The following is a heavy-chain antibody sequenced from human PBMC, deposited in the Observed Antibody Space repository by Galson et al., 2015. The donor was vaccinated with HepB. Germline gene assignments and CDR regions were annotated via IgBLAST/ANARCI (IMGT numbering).Heavy chain of an antibody. D-gene: IGHD3-16*01. Sequence: SLRLSCAASGFTFSGSAMHWVRQASGKGLEWVGRIRSKANSYATAYAASVKGRFTISRDDSKNTAYLQVNSLKTEDTAVYYCTRKEAMITFGGPVYYFDYWGQGTLVTVSS. CDR1: GFTFSGSA. J-gene: IGHJ4*02. V-gene: IGHV3-73*01. CDR3: TRKEAMITFGGPVYYFDY. CDR2: IRSKANSYAT.